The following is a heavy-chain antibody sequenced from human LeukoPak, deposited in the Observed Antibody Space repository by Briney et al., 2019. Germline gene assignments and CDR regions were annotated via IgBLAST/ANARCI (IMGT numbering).Heavy chain of an antibody. CDR2: VSASGFT. J-gene: IGHJ4*02. CDR3: AKARTANDYGSGSFYKGFDS. CDR1: GFSAFGLSSYA. V-gene: IGHV3-23*01. Sequence: PGGSLRLSCVASGFSAFGLSSYAMSRVRQAPGKGLEWVSVVSASGFTSYGDSVKGRFTISRDKSKNTVHLDMNTLRAEDTARYYCAKARTANDYGSGSFYKGFDSWGQGTLVTVSS. D-gene: IGHD3-10*01.